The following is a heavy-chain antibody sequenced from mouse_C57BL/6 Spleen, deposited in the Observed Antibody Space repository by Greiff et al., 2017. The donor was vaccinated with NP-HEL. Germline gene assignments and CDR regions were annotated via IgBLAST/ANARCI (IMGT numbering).Heavy chain of an antibody. CDR2: IYPSDSET. J-gene: IGHJ2*01. CDR3: ARRGGYSNHYFDD. V-gene: IGHV1-61*01. D-gene: IGHD2-3*01. CDR1: GYTFTSYW. Sequence: QVQLQQPGAELVRPGSSVKLSCKASGYTFTSYWMDWVKQRPGQGLEWIGNIYPSDSETHYNQQFKDKATLTVDKSSSTAYMQLSSLTSADSAVYYCARRGGYSNHYFDDWGQGTTLTVAS.